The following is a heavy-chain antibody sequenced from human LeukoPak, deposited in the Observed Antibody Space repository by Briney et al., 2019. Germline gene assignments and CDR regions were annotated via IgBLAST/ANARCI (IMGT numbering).Heavy chain of an antibody. CDR2: IYTSGST. CDR3: AGLGNYYDSSGYFDY. CDR1: GGSISSYY. Sequence: SETLSLTCTVSGGSISSYYWSWIRQPAGKGLEGIWRIYTSGSTNYNPSLNSLVTISVETTKNQFFLKLSSVTAADTAVYYCAGLGNYYDSSGYFDYWGQGTLVTVSS. J-gene: IGHJ4*02. V-gene: IGHV4-4*07. D-gene: IGHD3-22*01.